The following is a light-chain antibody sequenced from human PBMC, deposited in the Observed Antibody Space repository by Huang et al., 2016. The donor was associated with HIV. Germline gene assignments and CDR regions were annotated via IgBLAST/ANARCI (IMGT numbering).Light chain of an antibody. CDR2: CAS. Sequence: EVVMTQSPTTLSVSPGQSATLSCLTSQYISTNLAWYQQNPGQAPRLLIYCASTRGTCIPARCSVSGSGTEFTLTIGSLQSEDFALYYCQQYNNWPPGSFGPGTKVDIK. CDR1: QYISTN. J-gene: IGKJ3*01. V-gene: IGKV3-15*01. CDR3: QQYNNWPPGS.